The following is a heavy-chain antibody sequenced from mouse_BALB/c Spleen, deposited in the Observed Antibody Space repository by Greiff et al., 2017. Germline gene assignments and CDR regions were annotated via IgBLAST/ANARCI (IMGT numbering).Heavy chain of an antibody. CDR3: ARHTAARATIFAY. Sequence: EVQRVESGGGLVQPGGSLKLSCAASGFTFSSYTMSWVRQTPEKRLEWVAYISNGGGSTYYPDTVKGRFTISRDNAKNTLYLQMSSLKSEDTAMYYCARHTAARATIFAYWGQGTLVTVSA. V-gene: IGHV5-12-2*01. J-gene: IGHJ3*01. CDR1: GFTFSSYT. D-gene: IGHD3-1*01. CDR2: ISNGGGST.